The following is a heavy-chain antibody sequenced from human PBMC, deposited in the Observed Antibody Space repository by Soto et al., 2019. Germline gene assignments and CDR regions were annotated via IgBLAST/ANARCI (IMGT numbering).Heavy chain of an antibody. CDR3: GGWGMVYALGPDY. CDR1: GFIFSSYA. D-gene: IGHD2-8*01. V-gene: IGHV3-30-3*01. CDR2: ISYGGSDK. J-gene: IGHJ4*01. Sequence: QVQLVESGGGVVQPGRSLRLSCAASGFIFSSYAMHWVRQAPGKGLEWVAVISYGGSDKYYTDSVKGRFTISRDNSKNTLYLQMNRLRTEETAKYYCGGWGMVYALGPDYWGHGTLVTASS.